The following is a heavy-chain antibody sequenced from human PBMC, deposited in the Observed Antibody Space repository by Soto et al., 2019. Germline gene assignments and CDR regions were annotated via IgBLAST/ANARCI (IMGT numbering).Heavy chain of an antibody. V-gene: IGHV4-34*01. CDR3: ARKTGLTMIVVVITEHFDY. D-gene: IGHD3-22*01. J-gene: IGHJ4*02. CDR1: GGSFSGYY. Sequence: SETLSLTCDVYGGSFSGYYWSRIRQPPGKGLEWIGEINHSGSTNYNPSLKSRVTISVDTSKNQFSLKLSSVTAADTAVYYCARKTGLTMIVVVITEHFDYWGQGTLVTVS. CDR2: INHSGST.